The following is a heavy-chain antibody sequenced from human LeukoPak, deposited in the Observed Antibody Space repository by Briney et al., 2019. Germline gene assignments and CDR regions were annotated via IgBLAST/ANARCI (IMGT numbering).Heavy chain of an antibody. J-gene: IGHJ4*02. Sequence: GGSLRLSCAASGFTFSSYAMHWVRRAPGKGLEWVAVISYDGSNKYYADSVKGRFTISRDNSKNTLYLQMNSLRAEDTAVYYCARDLAVAEGYFDYWGQGTLVTVSS. V-gene: IGHV3-30-3*01. D-gene: IGHD6-19*01. CDR3: ARDLAVAEGYFDY. CDR2: ISYDGSNK. CDR1: GFTFSSYA.